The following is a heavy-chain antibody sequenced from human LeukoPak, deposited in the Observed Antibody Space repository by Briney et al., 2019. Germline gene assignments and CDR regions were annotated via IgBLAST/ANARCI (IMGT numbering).Heavy chain of an antibody. V-gene: IGHV3-33*01. D-gene: IGHD5-24*01. CDR1: GFTFSSYG. J-gene: IGHJ4*02. CDR3: ARDSSRDGYNFFDY. CDR2: IWYDGSNK. Sequence: GGSLRLSCAASGFTFSSYGMHWVRRAPGKGLEWVAVIWYDGSNKYYADSVKGRFTISRDNSKNTLYLQMNSLRAEDTAVYYCARDSSRDGYNFFDYWGQGTLVTVSS.